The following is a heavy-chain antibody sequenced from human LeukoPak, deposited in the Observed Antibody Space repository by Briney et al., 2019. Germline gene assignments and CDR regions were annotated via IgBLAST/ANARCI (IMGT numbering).Heavy chain of an antibody. J-gene: IGHJ5*02. V-gene: IGHV1-46*03. D-gene: IGHD3-3*01. CDR1: GYTFTSYY. CDR2: INPSGGST. CDR3: AGTVLRFLSWFDP. Sequence: ASVKVSCKASGYTFTSYYMHWVRQAPGQGLEWMGIINPSGGSTSYAQKFQGRVTMTRDTSTSTVYMELSSLRSEDTAVYYCAGTVLRFLSWFDPWGQGTLVTVS.